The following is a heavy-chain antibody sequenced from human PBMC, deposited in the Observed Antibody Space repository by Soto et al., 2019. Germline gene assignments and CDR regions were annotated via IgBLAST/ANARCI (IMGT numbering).Heavy chain of an antibody. D-gene: IGHD6-19*01. CDR2: FYWDDDK. Sequence: QITLKESGPTLVKPTQTLTLTCTFSGFSLSTSGVGVGWIRQPPGKALELLALFYWDDDKRYSPSLKSSLTIPNDTSRSQVVLTMTNMDPVDTATYYCAHDSVGWYGFDSWGQGALVTVSS. J-gene: IGHJ4*02. CDR3: AHDSVGWYGFDS. CDR1: GFSLSTSGVG. V-gene: IGHV2-5*02.